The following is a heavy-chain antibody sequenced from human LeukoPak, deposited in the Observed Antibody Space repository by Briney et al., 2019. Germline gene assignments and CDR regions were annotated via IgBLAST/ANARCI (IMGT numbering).Heavy chain of an antibody. D-gene: IGHD2-8*01. CDR3: ARDPQWGNDILGWFDP. Sequence: SETLSLTCAVYGGSFSGYYWSWIRQPPGKGLEWIGEINHSGSTNYNPSLKSRVTMSVDTSKNQFSLKLSSVTAADTVVYYCARDPQWGNDILGWFDPWGQGTLVTVSS. V-gene: IGHV4-34*01. CDR2: INHSGST. J-gene: IGHJ5*02. CDR1: GGSFSGYY.